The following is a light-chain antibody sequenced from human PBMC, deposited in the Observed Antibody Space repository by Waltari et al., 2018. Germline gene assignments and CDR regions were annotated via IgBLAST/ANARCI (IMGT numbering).Light chain of an antibody. CDR1: QSLSSS. CDR2: DVS. CDR3: QQRTNRPRMYT. Sequence: IVLTQSPGTLSWSPGERATLSCSASQSLSSSLAWYQQRPGQAPRLLIYDVSNRASGIPARFSGSGSGTDFTLTISSLEPEDVAVYYCQQRTNRPRMYTFGQGTKLEI. J-gene: IGKJ2*01. V-gene: IGKV3-11*01.